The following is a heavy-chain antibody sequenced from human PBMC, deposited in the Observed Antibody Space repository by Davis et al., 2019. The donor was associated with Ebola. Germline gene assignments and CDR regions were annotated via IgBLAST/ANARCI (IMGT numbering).Heavy chain of an antibody. V-gene: IGHV3-23*01. CDR3: ARGGLSRLDH. CDR2: VSGSGDST. D-gene: IGHD3-22*01. CDR1: GFTFTTYP. J-gene: IGHJ4*02. Sequence: PGGSLRLSCAASGFTFTTYPMSWVRQAPGKGPEWVSIVSGSGDSTYYADSVKGRFTISRDNAKNSLYLQMNSLRVDDTAVYYCARGGLSRLDHWGQGTVVTVSS.